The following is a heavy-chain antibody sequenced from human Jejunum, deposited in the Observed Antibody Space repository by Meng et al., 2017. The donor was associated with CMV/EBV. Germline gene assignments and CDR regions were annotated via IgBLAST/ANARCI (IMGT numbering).Heavy chain of an antibody. CDR1: GASTSVYY. V-gene: IGHV4-59*01. CDR3: ARGWGTTSPWDY. CDR2: VDYSGTT. Sequence: GSGASTSVYYGNGIGQTPGKDLEGIGCVDYSGTTKYNPSLRGQVTISVDTSKSQFSLELRSVIATDTAVFYCARGWGTTSPWDYWGQGTLVTVSS. D-gene: IGHD3-16*01. J-gene: IGHJ4*02.